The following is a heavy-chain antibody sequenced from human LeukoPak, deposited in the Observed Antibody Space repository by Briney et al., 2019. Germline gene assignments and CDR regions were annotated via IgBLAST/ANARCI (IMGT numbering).Heavy chain of an antibody. CDR1: GFTFDDYG. D-gene: IGHD4-17*01. Sequence: PGGSLRLSCAASGFTFDDYGMSWVRQAPGKGLEWIGEINHSGSTNYNPSLKSRVTISIDTSKNQFSLKLSSLTAADTAIYYCARGIESYGDYGYWGQGILVTVSS. CDR2: INHSGST. V-gene: IGHV4-34*01. CDR3: ARGIESYGDYGY. J-gene: IGHJ4*02.